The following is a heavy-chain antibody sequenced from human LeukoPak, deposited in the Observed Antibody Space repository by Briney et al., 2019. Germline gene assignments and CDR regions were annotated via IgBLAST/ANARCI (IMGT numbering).Heavy chain of an antibody. CDR3: AKDRRLGELSPRGAFDI. CDR1: GFTFSSYG. Sequence: GGSLRLSCAASGFTFSSYGMHWVRQAPGKGLEWVAFIRYDGSNKYYADSVKGRFTISRDNSKNTLYLQMNSLRAEDTAVYYCAKDRRLGELSPRGAFDIWGQGTMVTVSS. CDR2: IRYDGSNK. J-gene: IGHJ3*02. V-gene: IGHV3-30*02. D-gene: IGHD3-16*02.